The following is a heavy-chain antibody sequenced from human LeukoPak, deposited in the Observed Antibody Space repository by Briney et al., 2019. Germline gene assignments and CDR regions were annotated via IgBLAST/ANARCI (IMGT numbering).Heavy chain of an antibody. CDR3: ARDSGTTDY. V-gene: IGHV4-39*07. Sequence: SETLSLTCTVSGDSITSGSYYWAWIRQPPGRGLEWIGSIYYSGNTYYNPSLKSRVTISVDTSNNEFSLRLTSVTAADTAVYYCARDSGTTDYWGQGTLVTVSS. CDR1: GDSITSGSYY. J-gene: IGHJ4*02. CDR2: IYYSGNT. D-gene: IGHD3-10*01.